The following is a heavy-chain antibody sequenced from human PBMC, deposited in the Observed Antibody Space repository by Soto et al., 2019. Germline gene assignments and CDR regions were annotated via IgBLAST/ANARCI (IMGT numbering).Heavy chain of an antibody. D-gene: IGHD3-10*01. CDR3: AKYGSGSYYNYYYYYGMDV. CDR2: ISYDGSNK. CDR1: GFTFSSYG. V-gene: IGHV3-30*18. Sequence: QVQLVESGGGVVQPGRSLRLSCAASGFTFSSYGMHWVRQAPGKGLEWVAVISYDGSNKYYADSVKGRFTISRDNSKNTLYLQMNSVRAEDTAVYYCAKYGSGSYYNYYYYYGMDVWGQGTTVTVSS. J-gene: IGHJ6*02.